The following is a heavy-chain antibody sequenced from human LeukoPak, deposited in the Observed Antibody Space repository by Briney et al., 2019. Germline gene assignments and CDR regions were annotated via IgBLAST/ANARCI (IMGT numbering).Heavy chain of an antibody. CDR1: GLIFSDAW. Sequence: GGSLRLSCTTSGLIFSDAWMSWVRQAPGKGLEWVANIKQDGSEKYYVDSVKGRFTISRDNAKNSLYVQMNSLRAEDTAVYYCARGAVPYYYYYGMDVWGQGTTVTVSS. CDR2: IKQDGSEK. J-gene: IGHJ6*02. V-gene: IGHV3-7*01. CDR3: ARGAVPYYYYYGMDV. D-gene: IGHD1-26*01.